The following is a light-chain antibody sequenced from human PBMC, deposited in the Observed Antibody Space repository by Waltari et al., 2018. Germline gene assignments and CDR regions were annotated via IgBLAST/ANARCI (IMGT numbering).Light chain of an antibody. CDR2: DNG. CDR1: NSNIGNNY. V-gene: IGLV1-51*01. J-gene: IGLJ2*01. CDR3: GTWDARLSAV. Sequence: QSVLTQPPSVSAAPGQKVTIPCSGSNSNIGNNYVSWYQHVPGTAPKLVIFDNGERPSGIPDRFSGSKSGTSATLTITGLQTGDEANYYCGTWDARLSAVFGGGTKLTVL.